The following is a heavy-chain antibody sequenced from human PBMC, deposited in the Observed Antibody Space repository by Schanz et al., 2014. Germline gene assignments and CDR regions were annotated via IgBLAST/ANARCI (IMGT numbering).Heavy chain of an antibody. CDR3: ARAAASTLFGIALPSDYGYYGMDV. CDR1: GGTFSIYA. V-gene: IGHV1-69*04. CDR2: IITNLGRA. Sequence: QVQLVQSGAEVKKPGSSVKVSCKASGGTFSIYAISWVRQAPGQGLEWMGRIITNLGRANYAQKFQGRVTMTTDPSSTTAYLELGSLTSDDTAIYYCARAAASTLFGIALPSDYGYYGMDVWGQGTTVTVAS. J-gene: IGHJ6*02. D-gene: IGHD3-10*01.